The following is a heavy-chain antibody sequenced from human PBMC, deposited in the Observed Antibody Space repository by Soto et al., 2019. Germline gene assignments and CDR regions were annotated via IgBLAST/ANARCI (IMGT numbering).Heavy chain of an antibody. J-gene: IGHJ6*01. CDR2: ISYDGSNK. CDR3: ARVVAVAIYYYYYGMDV. D-gene: IGHD6-19*01. V-gene: IGHV3-30-3*01. Sequence: QVQLVESGGGVVQPGRSLRLSCAASGFTFSSYAMHWVRQAPGKGLEWVAVISYDGSNKYYADSVKGRFTISRDNSKNTLYLQMNSLRAEDTAVYYCARVVAVAIYYYYYGMDVW. CDR1: GFTFSSYA.